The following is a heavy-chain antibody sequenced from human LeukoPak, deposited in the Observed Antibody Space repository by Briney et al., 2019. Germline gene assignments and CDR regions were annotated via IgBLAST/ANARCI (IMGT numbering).Heavy chain of an antibody. D-gene: IGHD5-24*01. V-gene: IGHV3-23*01. CDR3: AKDHSADGWPTFEY. CDR1: GFTFSRYW. J-gene: IGHJ4*02. CDR2: ITGSGGST. Sequence: PGGSLRLSCAASGFTFSRYWIHWVRQAPGKGLEGVSGITGSGGSTYHADSVKGRFTISRDNSKNTLYLQMNNLRADDSAIYYCAKDHSADGWPTFEYWGRGTLVTVSS.